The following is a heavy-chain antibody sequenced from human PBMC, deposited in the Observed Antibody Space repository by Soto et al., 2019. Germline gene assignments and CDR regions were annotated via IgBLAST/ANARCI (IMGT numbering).Heavy chain of an antibody. CDR3: ASWHEREHAYDV. CDR2: LYDVFGS. Sequence: DVQLVESGGGLIQPGESLRLSCAAFGLTVSGTKYVAWVRQAPGKGLEWVSALYDVFGSFYAVSVKGRFTTSRDRSKSTVYLQKNDLRPDDTAVYYCASWHEREHAYDVGGQGTTVSVSS. J-gene: IGHJ3*01. CDR1: GLTVSGTKY. D-gene: IGHD1-1*01. V-gene: IGHV3-53*01.